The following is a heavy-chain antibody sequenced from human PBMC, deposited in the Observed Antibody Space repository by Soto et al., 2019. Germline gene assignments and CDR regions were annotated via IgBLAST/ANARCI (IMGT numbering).Heavy chain of an antibody. Sequence: SQILPLTCASSGDSVSSNSAACNWIRKSPSRGLEWLGRTYYRSKWYNDYAVTVKSRITIKPDTSKNQFSLQLNSVTPEDTAVYYCARARGHLTGTTYKHKDYYYGMDVWGQGTTVTVSS. D-gene: IGHD1-20*01. CDR1: GDSVSSNSAA. CDR2: TYYRSKWYN. V-gene: IGHV6-1*01. CDR3: ARARGHLTGTTYKHKDYYYGMDV. J-gene: IGHJ6*02.